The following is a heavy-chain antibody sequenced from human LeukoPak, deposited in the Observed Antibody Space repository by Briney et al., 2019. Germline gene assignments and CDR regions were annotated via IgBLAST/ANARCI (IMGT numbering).Heavy chain of an antibody. CDR3: ARDGIYSRNFDAFDI. J-gene: IGHJ3*02. D-gene: IGHD6-13*01. Sequence: ASEKVSCKASGYTFTAYYMHWVRQAPGQGPEWMGWINPNSGGTDYAQKFQGRVTMTRDTSISTAYMELSSLTSDDTAVYYCARDGIYSRNFDAFDIWGQGTMVTVSS. CDR2: INPNSGGT. V-gene: IGHV1-2*02. CDR1: GYTFTAYY.